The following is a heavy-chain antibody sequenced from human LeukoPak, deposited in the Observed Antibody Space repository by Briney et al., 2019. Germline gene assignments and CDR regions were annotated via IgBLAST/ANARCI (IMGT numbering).Heavy chain of an antibody. Sequence: GGSLRLSCATSGFIFNNYDPHWVRQAPGKGLEWVGRIKRKTDGGTTDYAAPVKGRFTISRDDSKNTLYLQMNSLKTEDTAVYYCTTGNWGPHWGQGTLVTVSS. V-gene: IGHV3-15*07. CDR1: GFIFNNYD. CDR2: IKRKTDGGTT. CDR3: TTGNWGPH. D-gene: IGHD7-27*01. J-gene: IGHJ4*02.